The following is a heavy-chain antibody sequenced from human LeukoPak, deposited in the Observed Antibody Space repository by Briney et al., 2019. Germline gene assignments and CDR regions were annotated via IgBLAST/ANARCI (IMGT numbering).Heavy chain of an antibody. J-gene: IGHJ4*02. CDR1: GYTFTSYG. V-gene: IGHV1-18*04. Sequence: GASVKVSCKASGYTFTSYGISWVRRAPGQGLEWMGWISAYNGNTNYAQKLQGRVTMTTDTSTSTAYMELRSLRSDDTAVYYCARSPFTMVRGPIGYYFDYWGQGTLVTVSS. CDR3: ARSPFTMVRGPIGYYFDY. CDR2: ISAYNGNT. D-gene: IGHD3-10*01.